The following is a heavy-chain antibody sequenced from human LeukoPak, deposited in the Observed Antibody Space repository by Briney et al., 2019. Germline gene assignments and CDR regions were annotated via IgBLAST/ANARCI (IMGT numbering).Heavy chain of an antibody. D-gene: IGHD3-10*01. CDR1: GGSFSGYY. V-gene: IGHV4-34*01. CDR3: ARLRMVRGVTYYYYYYGMDV. J-gene: IGHJ6*02. Sequence: PSETLSLTCAVYGGSFSGYYWSWIRQPPGKGLEWIGEINHSGSTNYNPSLKSRVTISVDTSKNQFSLKLSSVTAADTAVYYCARLRMVRGVTYYYYYYGMDVWGQGTTVTVSS. CDR2: INHSGST.